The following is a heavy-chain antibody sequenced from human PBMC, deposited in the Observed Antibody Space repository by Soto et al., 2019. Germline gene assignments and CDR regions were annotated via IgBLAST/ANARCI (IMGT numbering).Heavy chain of an antibody. Sequence: EVQLLESGGGLVQPGGSVRLSCAASGLTYGNYAMSWVRQAPGKGLEWVSAISGDSGRTYYADSVKGRFTISRDNSKNTLSLQMNTLRAEDTAVYYCAVTPNCGRDCSAASYWYFDICGRGTLVTVSS. CDR1: GLTYGNYA. CDR2: ISGDSGRT. CDR3: AVTPNCGRDCSAASYWYFDI. V-gene: IGHV3-23*01. J-gene: IGHJ2*01. D-gene: IGHD2-21*02.